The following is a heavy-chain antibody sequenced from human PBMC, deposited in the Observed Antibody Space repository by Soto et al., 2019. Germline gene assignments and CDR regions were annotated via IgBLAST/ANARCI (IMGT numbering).Heavy chain of an antibody. Sequence: GRSLRLSCAASGFTVSSNYMSWVRQAPGKGLEWVSSIHPGGDTFYADSVKGRFSFSRDNSKNTVYLQMNSLRVEDTAVYYCARGTGDHKIRFDPWGQGTLVNVSS. V-gene: IGHV3-53*01. J-gene: IGHJ5*02. CDR1: GFTVSSNY. CDR3: ARGTGDHKIRFDP. CDR2: IHPGGDT.